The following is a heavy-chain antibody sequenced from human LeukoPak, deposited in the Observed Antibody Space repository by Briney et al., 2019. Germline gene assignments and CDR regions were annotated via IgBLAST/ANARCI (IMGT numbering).Heavy chain of an antibody. J-gene: IGHJ4*02. CDR2: INHSGST. V-gene: IGHV4-34*01. Sequence: SETLSLTCAVYGGSFSGYYWSWLRQPPGKGLEWIGEINHSGSTNYNPSLKSRVTISVDTSKNQFSLKLSSVTAADTAVYYCARGSRGGSSDYWGQGTLVTVSS. CDR1: GGSFSGYY. CDR3: ARGSRGGSSDY. D-gene: IGHD6-6*01.